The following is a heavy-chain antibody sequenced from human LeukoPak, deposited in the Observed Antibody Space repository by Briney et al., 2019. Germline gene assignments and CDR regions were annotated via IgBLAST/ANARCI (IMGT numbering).Heavy chain of an antibody. V-gene: IGHV3-23*01. CDR2: ISGSGGST. CDR3: AKGGIGWSDYSYYYMDV. D-gene: IGHD6-19*01. CDR1: GFTFSDYY. J-gene: IGHJ6*03. Sequence: PGGSLRLSCAASGFTFSDYYMSWIRQAPEKGLEWVSAISGSGGSTYYADSVKGRFTISRDNSKNTLYLQMNSLRAEDTAVYYCAKGGIGWSDYSYYYMDVWGKGTTVTVSS.